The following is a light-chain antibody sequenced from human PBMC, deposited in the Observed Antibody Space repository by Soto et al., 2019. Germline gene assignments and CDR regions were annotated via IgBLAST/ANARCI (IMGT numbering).Light chain of an antibody. CDR2: GAS. CDR3: QQYNVWPGWT. CDR1: QSISSSY. Sequence: EIVLTQSPGTLSLSPGKRATLSCRASQSISSSYLAWYQQRPGQAPTLLIYGASRRATGIPDRFSGSGSGTDFTLTIRRLEPEDFAVYYCQQYNVWPGWTFGQGTKVDIK. J-gene: IGKJ1*01. V-gene: IGKV3-20*01.